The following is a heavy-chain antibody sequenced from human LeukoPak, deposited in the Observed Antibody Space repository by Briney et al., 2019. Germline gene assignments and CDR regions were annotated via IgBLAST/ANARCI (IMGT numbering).Heavy chain of an antibody. CDR2: YNRKRGSK. Sequence: GGSLRLSCAASGFTFDDNAMHGVGQAQGKGLEGGSGYNRKRGSKVYADPGKGRFTISRDNAKTSLYLQMNSLRAEDTALYYCAKDFYGGDGSGSYYTSYLLGYWGQGTLVTVSS. V-gene: IGHV3-9*01. D-gene: IGHD3-10*01. J-gene: IGHJ4*02. CDR1: GFTFDDNA. CDR3: AKDFYGGDGSGSYYTSYLLGY.